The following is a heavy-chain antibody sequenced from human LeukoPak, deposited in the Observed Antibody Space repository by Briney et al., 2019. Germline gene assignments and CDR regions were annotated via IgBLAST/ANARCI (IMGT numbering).Heavy chain of an antibody. V-gene: IGHV4-59*01. CDR1: GGSISSYY. CDR2: IYYSGST. J-gene: IGHJ4*02. D-gene: IGHD3-10*01. Sequence: KSSETLSLTCTVSGGSISSYYWSWIRQPPGKGLEWIGYIYYSGSTNYNPSLKSRVTISVDTSKNQFSLKLSSVTAADTAVYYCAGVSITMVRGVILYYFDYWGQGTLVTVSS. CDR3: AGVSITMVRGVILYYFDY.